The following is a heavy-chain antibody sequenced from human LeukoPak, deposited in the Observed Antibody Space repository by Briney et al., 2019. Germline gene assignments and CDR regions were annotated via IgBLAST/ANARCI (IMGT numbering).Heavy chain of an antibody. CDR2: IIPIFGTA. D-gene: IGHD6-19*01. J-gene: IGHJ5*02. CDR1: GGTFSSYA. CDR3: AREPGYSSGWFDP. V-gene: IGHV1-69*05. Sequence: GSSVRVSCKASGGTFSSYAISWVRQAPGQGLEWMGRIIPIFGTANYAQKFQGRVTITTDESTSTAYVELSSLRSEDTAVYYCAREPGYSSGWFDPWGQGTLVTVSS.